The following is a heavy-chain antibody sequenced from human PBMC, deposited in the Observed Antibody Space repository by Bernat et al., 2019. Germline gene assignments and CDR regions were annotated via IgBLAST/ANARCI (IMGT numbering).Heavy chain of an antibody. CDR3: ARLETDIAARRVDY. CDR1: GFTFSSYS. V-gene: IGHV3-48*02. Sequence: VQLVESGGGLVQPGGSLRLSCAASGFTFSSYSMNWVRQAPGKGLEWVSYISSSSSTIYYADSVKGRFTISRDNAKNSLYLQMNSLRDEDTAVYYCARLETDIAARRVDYWGQGTLVTVSS. D-gene: IGHD6-6*01. CDR2: ISSSSSTI. J-gene: IGHJ4*02.